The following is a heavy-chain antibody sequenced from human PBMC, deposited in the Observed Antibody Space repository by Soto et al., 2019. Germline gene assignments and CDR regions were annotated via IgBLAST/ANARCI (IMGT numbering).Heavy chain of an antibody. V-gene: IGHV1-69*12. CDR2: IIPIFGTA. CDR3: ALGGVTMVRGGKAGMDV. D-gene: IGHD3-10*01. J-gene: IGHJ6*02. Sequence: QVQLVQSGAEVKKPGSSVKVSCKASGGTFSSYAISWVRQAPGQGLEWMGGIIPIFGTANYAQKFQGRVTITADESTSTAYMELSSLRSEDTAVYYCALGGVTMVRGGKAGMDVWGQGTTVTVSS. CDR1: GGTFSSYA.